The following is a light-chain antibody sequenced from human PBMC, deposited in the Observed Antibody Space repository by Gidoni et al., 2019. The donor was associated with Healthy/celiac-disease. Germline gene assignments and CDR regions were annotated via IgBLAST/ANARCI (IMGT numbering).Light chain of an antibody. J-gene: IGKJ2*01. CDR3: QQRSNWPPA. CDR1: QSVSSY. V-gene: IGKV3-11*01. Sequence: EIVLTQSPATLSLSPGERATLSCRASQSVSSYLAWYQQQPGQAPRLLIYDASNRATGIPARFSGSGSWTDFTLTISSLEPEDFSVYYCQQRSNWPPAFGQGTKLEIK. CDR2: DAS.